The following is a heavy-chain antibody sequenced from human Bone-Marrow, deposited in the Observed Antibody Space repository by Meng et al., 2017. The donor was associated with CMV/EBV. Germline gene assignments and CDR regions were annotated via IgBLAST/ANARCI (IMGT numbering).Heavy chain of an antibody. D-gene: IGHD2-2*01. CDR2: IIPIFGTA. CDR3: ARGVVPAAYHNWFDP. CDR1: GGTFSSYA. Sequence: SVKVSCKASGGTFSSYAISWVRQAPGQGLEWMGGIIPIFGTANYAQKFQGRVTITTDESTSTAYMELSSLRSEDTAVYYCARGVVPAAYHNWFDPWGQGTLVTVSS. J-gene: IGHJ5*02. V-gene: IGHV1-69*05.